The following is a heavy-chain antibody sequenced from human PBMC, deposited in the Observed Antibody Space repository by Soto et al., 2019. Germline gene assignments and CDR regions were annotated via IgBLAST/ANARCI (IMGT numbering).Heavy chain of an antibody. D-gene: IGHD1-26*01. V-gene: IGHV3-74*01. CDR3: ARVATGSYNWFDP. CDR1: GFTFTSYW. Sequence: EVQLVESGGGLVQPGGSVRLSCAASGFTFTSYWMHWVRQAPGMGLMWVSRINSDGTTTTYADSVKGRFTISRDNAKNTLYLQMNSLRAEDTAVYYCARVATGSYNWFDPWGPGTLVTVSS. J-gene: IGHJ5*02. CDR2: INSDGTTT.